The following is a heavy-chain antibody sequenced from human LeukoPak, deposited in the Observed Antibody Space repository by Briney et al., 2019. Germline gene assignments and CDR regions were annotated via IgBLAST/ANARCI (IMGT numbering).Heavy chain of an antibody. D-gene: IGHD6-19*01. CDR2: INHSGST. Sequence: ASETLSLTCTISGYSLSSGYYWSWIRQPPGKGLEWIGEINHSGSTNYNPSLKSRVTISVDTSKNQFSLKLSSVTAADTAVYYCATKGIAVAGPNVDYWGQGTLVTVSS. V-gene: IGHV4-34*01. CDR1: GYSLSSGYY. CDR3: ATKGIAVAGPNVDY. J-gene: IGHJ4*02.